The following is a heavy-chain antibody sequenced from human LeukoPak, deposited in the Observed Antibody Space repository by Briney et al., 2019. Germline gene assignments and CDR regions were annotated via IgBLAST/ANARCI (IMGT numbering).Heavy chain of an antibody. J-gene: IGHJ6*02. CDR3: ARDGSITIFGVVTQHGMDV. V-gene: IGHV1-69*04. Sequence: SVKVSCKASGGTFISYAISWVRQAPGQGLEWMGRIIPIFGIANYAQKFQGRVTITADKSTSTAYMVLSSLRSEDTAVYYCARDGSITIFGVVTQHGMDVWGQGTTVTVSS. D-gene: IGHD3-3*01. CDR2: IIPIFGIA. CDR1: GGTFISYA.